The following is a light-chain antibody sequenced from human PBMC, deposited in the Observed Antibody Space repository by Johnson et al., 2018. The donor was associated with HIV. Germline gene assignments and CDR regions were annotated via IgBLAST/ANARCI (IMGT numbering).Light chain of an antibody. CDR1: TSNIGNNY. V-gene: IGLV1-51*01. J-gene: IGLJ1*01. CDR2: DNN. Sequence: QSVLTQPPSVSAAPGQKVTISCSVSTSNIGNNYVSWYQHLPRTAPKLLIYDNNERPSGFPDRFSASKSGTSATLDITGLQTGDEADYYCVTWDSCLRAYVFGTGTKVTVL. CDR3: VTWDSCLRAYV.